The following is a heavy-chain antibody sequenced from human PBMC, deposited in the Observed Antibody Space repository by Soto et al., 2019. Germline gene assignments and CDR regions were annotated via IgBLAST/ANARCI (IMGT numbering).Heavy chain of an antibody. CDR2: IDDEGSGT. Sequence: GGSQRLSCTASGFTIRSNGMHWVRQAPGKGLVWVSRIDDEGSGTSYADSVKGRFTISRDVAKNTLYLQMNSLRAEDTAVYYCAKVPYYDILYQFDYWGQGTLVTVSS. V-gene: IGHV3-74*01. CDR3: AKVPYYDILYQFDY. CDR1: GFTIRSNG. J-gene: IGHJ4*01. D-gene: IGHD3-9*01.